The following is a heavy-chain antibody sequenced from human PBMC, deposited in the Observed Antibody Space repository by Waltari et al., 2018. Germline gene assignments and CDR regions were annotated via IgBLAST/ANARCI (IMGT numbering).Heavy chain of an antibody. J-gene: IGHJ4*02. CDR3: ARSYGSGSYYPY. CDR2: INHSGST. CDR1: GGSFSGYY. D-gene: IGHD3-10*01. Sequence: QVQLQQWGAGLLKPSETLSLTCAVYGGSFSGYYWSWTRQPPGKGLEWIGEINHSGSTNYNPSLKSRVTISVDTSKNQFSLKLSSVTAADTAVYYCARSYGSGSYYPYWGQGTLVTVSS. V-gene: IGHV4-34*01.